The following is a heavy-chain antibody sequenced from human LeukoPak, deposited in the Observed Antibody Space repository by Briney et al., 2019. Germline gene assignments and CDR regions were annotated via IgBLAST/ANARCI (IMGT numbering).Heavy chain of an antibody. Sequence: GGSLRLSCAASGFTFTRYWMSWVRQAPGKGLEWVANINQDGSEQFYVDFVKGRFTISRDNTKNSLYLQMNSLRVEDTALYYCAKDGTDWYFDVWGRGILVTVSS. CDR3: AKDGTDWYFDV. D-gene: IGHD6-13*01. CDR1: GFTFTRYW. CDR2: INQDGSEQ. V-gene: IGHV3-7*01. J-gene: IGHJ2*01.